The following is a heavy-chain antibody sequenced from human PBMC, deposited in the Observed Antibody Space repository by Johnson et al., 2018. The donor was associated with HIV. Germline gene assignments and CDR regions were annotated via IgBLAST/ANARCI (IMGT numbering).Heavy chain of an antibody. CDR1: GFTFSSYW. D-gene: IGHD5-12*01. CDR3: ARDKSGGGTDSGYDHFSAPDAFDI. V-gene: IGHV3-7*01. Sequence: VQLVESGGGVVQPGRSLRLSCAASGFTFSSYWMSWVRQAPGKGLEWVANIKQDGSEKYYVDSVKGRFTISRDNAKNSLYLQMNSLRAEETAGYYCARDKSGGGTDSGYDHFSAPDAFDIWGQGTMVTVSS. CDR2: IKQDGSEK. J-gene: IGHJ3*02.